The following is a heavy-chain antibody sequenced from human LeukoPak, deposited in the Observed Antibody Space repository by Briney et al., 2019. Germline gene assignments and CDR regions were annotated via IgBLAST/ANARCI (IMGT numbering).Heavy chain of an antibody. CDR3: AKFLPTHIVVANYYFDY. CDR1: GFTFSSYA. Sequence: PGGTLRHSCTAYGFTFSSYAMGWVRQAPGKGLEWVPAISGSGGSTYYADSVKGRFTISRDNSKNTLYLQMNSLRAEDTAVYYCAKFLPTHIVVANYYFDYWGQGTLVTVSS. D-gene: IGHD2-21*01. V-gene: IGHV3-23*01. J-gene: IGHJ4*02. CDR2: ISGSGGST.